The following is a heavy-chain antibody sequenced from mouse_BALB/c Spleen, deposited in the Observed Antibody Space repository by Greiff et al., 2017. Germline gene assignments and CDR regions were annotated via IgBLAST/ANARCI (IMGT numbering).Heavy chain of an antibody. CDR2: INPSNGRT. D-gene: IGHD2-1*01. CDR3: ARFDGNYDAMDY. CDR1: GYTFTSYW. J-gene: IGHJ4*01. Sequence: QVQLQQPGAELVKPGASVKLSCKASGYTFTSYWMHWVKQRHGQGLEWIGEINPSNGRTNYNEKFKSKATLTVDKSSSTAYMQLSSLTSEDSAVYYCARFDGNYDAMDYWGQGTSVTVSS. V-gene: IGHV1S81*02.